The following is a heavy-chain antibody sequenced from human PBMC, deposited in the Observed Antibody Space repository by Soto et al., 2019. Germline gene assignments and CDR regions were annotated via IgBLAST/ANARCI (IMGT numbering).Heavy chain of an antibody. CDR1: GFTFSRYG. V-gene: IGHV3-30*18. CDR2: IAYDGSNK. Sequence: QVQLVESGGGVVQPGRSLRLSCVASGFTFSRYGMHWVRQAPGKGLEWVAVIAYDGSNKYYADSVKGRFTISRDNSKNTLYLQMNSLRAEDMAVYYCAKDNCISTSCYRLYNWFDPWGQGTLVTVSS. CDR3: AKDNCISTSCYRLYNWFDP. J-gene: IGHJ5*02. D-gene: IGHD2-2*01.